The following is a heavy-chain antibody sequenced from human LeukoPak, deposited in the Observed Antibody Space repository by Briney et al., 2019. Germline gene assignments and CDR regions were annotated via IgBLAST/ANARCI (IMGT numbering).Heavy chain of an antibody. CDR3: ARRTLQYSSDHNWFDP. V-gene: IGHV1-18*01. Sequence: GASVKVSCKASGYTFTSYGISWVRQAPGQGLEWMGWISAYNGNTNYAQKLQGRVTMTTDTSTSTAYMELRSLRSDDTAVYYCARRTLQYSSDHNWFDPWGQGSLVTVSS. CDR2: ISAYNGNT. J-gene: IGHJ5*02. CDR1: GYTFTSYG. D-gene: IGHD6-19*01.